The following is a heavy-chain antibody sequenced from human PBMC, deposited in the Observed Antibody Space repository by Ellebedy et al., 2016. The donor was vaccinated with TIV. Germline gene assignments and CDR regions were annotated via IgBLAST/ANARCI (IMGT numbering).Heavy chain of an antibody. CDR3: ARGYGDYVGWFDP. CDR1: GGSISSGGYY. Sequence: SETLSLXXTVSGGSISSGGYYWSWIRQHPGKGLEWIGYIYYSGSTYYNPSLKSRVTISVDTSKNQFSLKLSSVTAADTAVYYCARGYGDYVGWFDPWGQGTLVTVSS. CDR2: IYYSGST. J-gene: IGHJ5*02. V-gene: IGHV4-31*03. D-gene: IGHD4-17*01.